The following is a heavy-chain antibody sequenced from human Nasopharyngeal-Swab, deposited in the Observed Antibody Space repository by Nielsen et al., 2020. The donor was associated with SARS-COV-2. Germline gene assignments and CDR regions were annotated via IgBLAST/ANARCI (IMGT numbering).Heavy chain of an antibody. V-gene: IGHV1-2*06. D-gene: IGHD4-17*01. Sequence: WVRQAPGQGLEWMGRIDPNTGGTSSAQIFQGRVTMTRDTSISTVYIEVTSLTSDDTAVYYCARALSARTTFNCLGPWGQGTLFPVSS. CDR2: IDPNTGGT. CDR3: ARALSARTTFNCLGP. J-gene: IGHJ5*02.